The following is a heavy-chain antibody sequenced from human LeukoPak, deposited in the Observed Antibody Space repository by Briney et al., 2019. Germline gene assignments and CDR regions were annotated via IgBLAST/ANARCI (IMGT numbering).Heavy chain of an antibody. J-gene: IGHJ4*02. Sequence: PSETLSLTCTVSGGSISSSSYYWGWIRQPPGKGLEWIGSIYYRGSTYYNPSLKSRVTISVDTSKNQFSLKLSSVTAADTAVYYCARLVVVPAAIGSDYFDYWGQGTLVTVSS. CDR1: GGSISSSSYY. D-gene: IGHD2-2*01. CDR2: IYYRGST. CDR3: ARLVVVPAAIGSDYFDY. V-gene: IGHV4-39*01.